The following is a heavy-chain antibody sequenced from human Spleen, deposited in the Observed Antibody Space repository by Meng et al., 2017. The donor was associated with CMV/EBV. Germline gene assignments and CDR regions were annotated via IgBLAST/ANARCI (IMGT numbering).Heavy chain of an antibody. J-gene: IGHJ4*02. Sequence: SETLSLTCTVSGCSITSSDYFWVWIRQPPGKGLEWIGNIYYTGSTYYNPSLKSRVTISGDTSKNQFSLKVKSVTAAETAVYYCARYYYETSGLFYHWGQGKLVTVSS. CDR3: ARYYYETSGLFYH. V-gene: IGHV4-39*07. D-gene: IGHD3-22*01. CDR2: IYYTGST. CDR1: GCSITSSDYF.